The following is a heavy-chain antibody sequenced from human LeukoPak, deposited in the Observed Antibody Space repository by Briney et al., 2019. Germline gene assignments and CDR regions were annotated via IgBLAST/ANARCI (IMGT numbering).Heavy chain of an antibody. J-gene: IGHJ4*02. CDR1: GYTFTSNY. CDR2: ISPSGGST. V-gene: IGHV1-46*01. CDR3: ARDDGSGRGPDPFDY. D-gene: IGHD3-10*01. Sequence: ASVKVSCKAFGYTFTSNYMHWVRQAPGQGPEWMGVISPSGGSTTYAQKFQGRVTLTRDMSTSTDYLELSSLRSEDTAVYYCARDDGSGRGPDPFDYWGQGTLVTVSS.